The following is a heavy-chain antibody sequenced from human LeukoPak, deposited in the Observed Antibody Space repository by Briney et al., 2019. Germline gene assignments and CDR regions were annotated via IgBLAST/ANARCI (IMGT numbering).Heavy chain of an antibody. CDR1: GFTFSRHG. D-gene: IGHD1-1*01. J-gene: IGHJ4*02. Sequence: GRSLRLSCAASGFTFSRHGVHWVRQAPGKGLEWVAVISYDGSDKYYADSVKGRFTISRDNSKNTLYLQMNSLGAEDTAVYYCAKNGRSPGIDYWGQGTLVTVSS. CDR3: AKNGRSPGIDY. V-gene: IGHV3-30*18. CDR2: ISYDGSDK.